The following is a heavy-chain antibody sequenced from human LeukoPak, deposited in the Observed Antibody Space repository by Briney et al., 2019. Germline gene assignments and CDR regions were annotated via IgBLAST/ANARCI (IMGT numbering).Heavy chain of an antibody. CDR3: ARGGILRYFDWLGSGGMDV. J-gene: IGHJ6*02. V-gene: IGHV1-8*01. D-gene: IGHD3-9*01. Sequence: ASVKVSCRTSGYTFTSYDIHWVRQAPGQGLEWMGWMNPDSGNTGYAQKFRGRVTMTRNTSISTAYMELSSLRSEDTAVYYCARGGILRYFDWLGSGGMDVWGQGTTVTVSS. CDR2: MNPDSGNT. CDR1: GYTFTSYD.